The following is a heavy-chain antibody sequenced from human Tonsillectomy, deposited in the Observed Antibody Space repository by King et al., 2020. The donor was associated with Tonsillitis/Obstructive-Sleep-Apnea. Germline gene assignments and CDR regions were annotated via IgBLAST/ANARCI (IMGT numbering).Heavy chain of an antibody. CDR3: TPVEGYNWNY. V-gene: IGHV3-15*01. D-gene: IGHD1-20*01. Sequence: VQLVESGGGLVKPGGSLRLSCAASGFTFSDAWMNWVRQAPGRGLEWVGRIKSKANGGSIDYAAPVKGRFTISRDDSKTTLYLQMNSLKTEDTAMYYCTPVEGYNWNYWGQGTLVTVSS. CDR1: GFTFSDAW. CDR2: IKSKANGGSI. J-gene: IGHJ4*02.